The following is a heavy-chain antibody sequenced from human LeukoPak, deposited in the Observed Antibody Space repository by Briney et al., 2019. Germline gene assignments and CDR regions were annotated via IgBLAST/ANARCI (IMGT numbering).Heavy chain of an antibody. CDR2: ISGSGTTI. CDR1: GFTFSNYE. J-gene: IGHJ4*02. V-gene: IGHV3-48*03. D-gene: IGHD6-19*01. CDR3: ARGYSSGWFGGDY. Sequence: GGSLRLSCAASGFTFSNYEMNWVRQAPGKGLEWVSYISGSGTTIYYADSVKGRFTISRDNAKNSLYLQMNSLRAEDTAVYHCARGYSSGWFGGDYWGQGTLVTVSS.